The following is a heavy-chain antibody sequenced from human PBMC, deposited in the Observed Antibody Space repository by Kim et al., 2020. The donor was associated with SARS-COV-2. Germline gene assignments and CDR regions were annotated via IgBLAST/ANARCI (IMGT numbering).Heavy chain of an antibody. D-gene: IGHD2-21*02. V-gene: IGHV3-23*03. J-gene: IGHJ3*02. Sequence: VEGRFTITRNNTKNTLYLQMNSLRAEDTAVYYCAKSAVVTARLVDAFDIWGQGTMVTVSS. CDR3: AKSAVVTARLVDAFDI.